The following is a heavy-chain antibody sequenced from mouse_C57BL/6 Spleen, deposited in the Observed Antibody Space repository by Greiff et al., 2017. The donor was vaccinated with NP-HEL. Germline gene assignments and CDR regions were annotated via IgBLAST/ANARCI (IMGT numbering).Heavy chain of an antibody. CDR3: ARSVGYYVKDYYAMDY. Sequence: QVQLQQPGAELVRPGSSVKLSCKASGYTFTSYWMHWVKQRPIQGLEWIGNIDPSDSETHYNQKFKDKATLTVDKSSSTAYMQLSSLTSEDSAVYYCARSVGYYVKDYYAMDYWGQGTSVTVSS. D-gene: IGHD2-3*01. CDR1: GYTFTSYW. CDR2: IDPSDSET. J-gene: IGHJ4*01. V-gene: IGHV1-52*01.